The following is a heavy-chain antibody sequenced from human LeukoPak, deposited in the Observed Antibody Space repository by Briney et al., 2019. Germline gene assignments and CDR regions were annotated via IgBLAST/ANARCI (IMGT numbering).Heavy chain of an antibody. V-gene: IGHV3-7*01. CDR2: IKQDGSEK. CDR3: ARRYFDY. Sequence: GGSLRLSCAASGFTFGSYWMSWVRQAPGKGLEWVANIKQDGSEKYYVDSVKGRFTISRDNTKNSLYLQMNSLRAEDTAVYYCARRYFDYWGQGTLVTVSS. J-gene: IGHJ4*02. CDR1: GFTFGSYW.